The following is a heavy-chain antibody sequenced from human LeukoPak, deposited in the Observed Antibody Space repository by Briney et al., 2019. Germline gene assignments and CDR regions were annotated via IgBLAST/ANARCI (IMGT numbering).Heavy chain of an antibody. CDR3: AREASSSWYNWFDP. V-gene: IGHV7-4-1*02. D-gene: IGHD6-13*01. CDR1: GYTFTSYA. CDR2: INTNTGNP. J-gene: IGHJ5*02. Sequence: GASVKVSCKASGYTFTSYAMNWVRQAPGQGLEWMGWINTNTGNPTYAQGFTGRFVFSLDTSVSTAYLQISSLKAEDTAVYYCAREASSSWYNWFDPWGRGTLVTVSS.